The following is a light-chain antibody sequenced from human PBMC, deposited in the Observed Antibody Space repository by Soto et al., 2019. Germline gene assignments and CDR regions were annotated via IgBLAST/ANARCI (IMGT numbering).Light chain of an antibody. CDR3: SSYTTSSTHV. CDR2: GVS. CDR1: YSDVGAYTY. V-gene: IGLV2-14*03. J-gene: IGLJ1*01. Sequence: QSVLTQPASVSGSPGQSITISRTGTYSDVGAYTYVSWYQHHPGKAPKLMVSGVSNRPSGVSDRFSGSKSGNTASLTISGLQAEDEADYYCSSYTTSSTHVFGTGTKVTVL.